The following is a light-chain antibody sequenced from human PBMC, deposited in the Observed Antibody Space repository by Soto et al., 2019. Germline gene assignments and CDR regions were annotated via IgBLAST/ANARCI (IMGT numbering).Light chain of an antibody. CDR2: SAS. V-gene: IGKV1-39*01. CDR1: QSISRY. J-gene: IGKJ3*01. CDR3: QHSYNGPFT. Sequence: DIQMTQSPSSLSASVGDRVTVTCRAGQSISRYLNWYQQRPGKAPNLLIYSASSLQTGVPSRFSGSGSGTDFTLTITNLQPEDFATYSCQHSYNGPFTFGPGTKVDL.